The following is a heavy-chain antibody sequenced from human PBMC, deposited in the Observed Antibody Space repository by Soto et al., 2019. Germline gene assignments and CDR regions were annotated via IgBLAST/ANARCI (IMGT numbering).Heavy chain of an antibody. D-gene: IGHD1-20*01. CDR3: ARGLRYNWNDLLYYYYGMDV. J-gene: IGHJ6*02. Sequence: SVKVSCKASGGTFSSYAISWVRQAPGQGLEWMGGIIPIFGTANYAQKFQGRVTITADKSTSTAYMELSSLRSEDTAVYYCARGLRYNWNDLLYYYYGMDVWGQGTTVTVSS. CDR1: GGTFSSYA. CDR2: IIPIFGTA. V-gene: IGHV1-69*06.